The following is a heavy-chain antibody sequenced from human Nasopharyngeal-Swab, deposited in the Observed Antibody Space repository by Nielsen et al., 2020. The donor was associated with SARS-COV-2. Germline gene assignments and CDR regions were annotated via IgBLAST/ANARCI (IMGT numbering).Heavy chain of an antibody. CDR3: ARLYDTSGYDY. D-gene: IGHD3-22*01. CDR2: IYHSGST. V-gene: IGHV4-30-2*01. J-gene: IGHJ4*02. Sequence: WIRQPPGKGLEWIGYIYHSGSTYYNPSLKGRVTISVDWSKNQFSLNLSSVTAADTAVYYCARLYDTSGYDYWGQGTLVTVSS.